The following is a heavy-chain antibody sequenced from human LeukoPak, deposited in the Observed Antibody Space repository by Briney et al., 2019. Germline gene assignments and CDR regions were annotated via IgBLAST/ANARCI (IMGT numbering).Heavy chain of an antibody. Sequence: SVKVSCKASGGTFSSYAISWVRQAPGQGLEWMGRIIPIFGTANYAQKFQGRVTITTDESTSTAYMELSSLSSEDTAVYYCASVNWGSSAYFDYWGQGTLVTVSP. CDR3: ASVNWGSSAYFDY. D-gene: IGHD7-27*01. V-gene: IGHV1-69*05. J-gene: IGHJ4*02. CDR1: GGTFSSYA. CDR2: IIPIFGTA.